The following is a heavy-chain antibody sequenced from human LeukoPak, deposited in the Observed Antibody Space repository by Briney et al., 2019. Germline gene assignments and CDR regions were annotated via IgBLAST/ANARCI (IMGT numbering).Heavy chain of an antibody. CDR1: GATFSSFG. CDR2: IIPMFGIP. J-gene: IGHJ4*02. V-gene: IGHV1-69*01. Sequence: SVKVSCKASGATFSSFGFSWVRQAPAQGLEWIGGIIPMFGIPNYAQKFQGRVTITADESTSIAYMDLSSLRSEDTAVYYCARDNYESSGFNDYWGQGTLVTVSS. D-gene: IGHD3-22*01. CDR3: ARDNYESSGFNDY.